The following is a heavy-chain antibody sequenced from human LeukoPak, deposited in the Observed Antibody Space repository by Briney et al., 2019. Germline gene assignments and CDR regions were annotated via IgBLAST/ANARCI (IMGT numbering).Heavy chain of an antibody. D-gene: IGHD4-17*01. J-gene: IGHJ3*02. Sequence: PSETLSLTCTVSGGSISSGGYYWSWIRQHPGKGVEWIGYIYYSGSTYYNPFLKSRVTISVDTSKNQFSLKLSSVTAADTAVYYCARAGYGDYEDAFDIWGQGTMVTVSS. V-gene: IGHV4-31*03. CDR3: ARAGYGDYEDAFDI. CDR1: GGSISSGGYY. CDR2: IYYSGST.